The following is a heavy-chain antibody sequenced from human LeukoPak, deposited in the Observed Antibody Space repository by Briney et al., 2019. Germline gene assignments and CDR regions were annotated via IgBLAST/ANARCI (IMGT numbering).Heavy chain of an antibody. CDR2: ITSSSTYI. V-gene: IGHV3-21*01. CDR3: ARDTYESSVSLDY. Sequence: GGSLTLSCAASGFIFSSYGMNWVRQAPGKGLEWVSSITSSSTYIYYVDSVKGRFTISRDNTKNSLYLQMNSLRAEDTALYYCARDTYESSVSLDYWGQGTLFTVSS. CDR1: GFIFSSYG. D-gene: IGHD3-22*01. J-gene: IGHJ4*02.